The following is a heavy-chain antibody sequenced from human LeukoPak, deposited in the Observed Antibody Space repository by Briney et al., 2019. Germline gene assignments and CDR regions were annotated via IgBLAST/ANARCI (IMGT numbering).Heavy chain of an antibody. J-gene: IGHJ4*02. CDR3: TTVLLWFGDLDY. CDR1: GFTFSNAW. V-gene: IGHV3-15*01. CDR2: IKSKTDGGTT. D-gene: IGHD3-10*01. Sequence: GGSLRLSCAASGFTFSNAWMSWVRQAPGKGLEWVGRIKSKTDGGTTDYAAPVKGRFTISRDDSENTLYLQMNSLKTEDTAVYYCTTVLLWFGDLDYWGQGTLVTVSS.